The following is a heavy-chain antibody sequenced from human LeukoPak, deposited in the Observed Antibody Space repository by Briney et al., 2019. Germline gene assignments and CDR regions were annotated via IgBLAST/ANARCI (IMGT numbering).Heavy chain of an antibody. CDR2: IVVGSGDT. J-gene: IGHJ3*02. CDR3: AADQPRYPDAFDI. CDR1: GFTSTTST. V-gene: IGHV1-58*02. Sequence: ASVKVSCKASGFTSTTSTMQWVRQARGQRLEWIGWIVVGSGDTNYAEKFQERVTITRDMSTSTVYMELSSLRSDDTAVYYCAADQPRYPDAFDIWGQGTMATVSS. D-gene: IGHD1-1*01.